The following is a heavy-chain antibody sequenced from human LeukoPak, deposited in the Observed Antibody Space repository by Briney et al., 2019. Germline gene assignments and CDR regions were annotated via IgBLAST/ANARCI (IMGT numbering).Heavy chain of an antibody. J-gene: IGHJ3*02. V-gene: IGHV3-48*03. CDR1: GFTFSSYE. CDR2: SSSGSTI. Sequence: GGSLRLSCAASGFTFSSYEMNWVRQAPGKGLEWVSSSGSTIYYADSVKGRFTISRDNAKNSLYLQMNSLRAEDTAVYYCARDRIAVAGTSDAFDIWGQGTMVTVSS. CDR3: ARDRIAVAGTSDAFDI. D-gene: IGHD6-19*01.